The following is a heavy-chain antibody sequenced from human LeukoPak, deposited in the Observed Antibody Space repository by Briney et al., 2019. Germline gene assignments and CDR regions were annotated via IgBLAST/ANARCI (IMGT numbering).Heavy chain of an antibody. J-gene: IGHJ6*04. CDR1: GFTFSSYG. V-gene: IGHV3-30*02. D-gene: IGHD3-22*01. CDR2: IRYDGSNK. Sequence: GGSLRLSCAASGFTFSSYGMHWVRQAPGKGLEWVAFIRYDGSNKYYADSVKGRFTISRDNSKNTLYLQMNSLRAEDTAVYYCARGGEFYDSSGLMDVWGKGTTVTISS. CDR3: ARGGEFYDSSGLMDV.